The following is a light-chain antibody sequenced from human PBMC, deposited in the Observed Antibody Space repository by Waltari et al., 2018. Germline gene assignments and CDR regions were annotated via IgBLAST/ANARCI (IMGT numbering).Light chain of an antibody. CDR1: TLGRKD. Sequence: SYALPQPPSVSVALGPPAQITSDGNTLGRKDVHWNRKRPGQAPVLVMFKDRKRPTGISERLSGSNSGNTATLTIIGVEAGDEADYYCQVWDGSVGGVFGGGTKLTV. CDR2: KDR. CDR3: QVWDGSVGGV. J-gene: IGLJ3*02. V-gene: IGLV3-9*01.